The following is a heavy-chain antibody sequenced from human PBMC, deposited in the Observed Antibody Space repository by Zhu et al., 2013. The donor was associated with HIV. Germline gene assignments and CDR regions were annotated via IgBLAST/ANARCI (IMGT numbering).Heavy chain of an antibody. CDR3: ARERDSSGYFPXYYYPMDV. J-gene: IGHJ6*02. D-gene: IGHD3-22*01. V-gene: IGHV1-69*01. Sequence: QVQLVQSGAEVKKPGSSVKVSCKASGGTFSSYAISWVRQAPGQGLEWMGGIIPIFGTANYAQKFQGRVTITADESMSTVYMEVSSLRSEDTAVYYXARERDSSGYFPXYYYPMDVWGQGTTIT. CDR2: IIPIFGTA. CDR1: GGTFSSYA.